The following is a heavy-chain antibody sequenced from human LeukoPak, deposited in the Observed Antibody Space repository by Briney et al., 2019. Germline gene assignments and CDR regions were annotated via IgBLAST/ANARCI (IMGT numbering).Heavy chain of an antibody. CDR1: GYTFTGYY. V-gene: IGHV1-2*02. CDR3: ARNYEFWSFDY. Sequence: ASVNFSCKASGYTFTGYYVHWVRQAPGQGLEWMGWINPNSGGTNYAQKFHGRVTLTRDTSISTAYMEVNRLRSDDTALYYCARNYEFWSFDYWGQGTLVTVSS. CDR2: INPNSGGT. D-gene: IGHD3-3*01. J-gene: IGHJ4*02.